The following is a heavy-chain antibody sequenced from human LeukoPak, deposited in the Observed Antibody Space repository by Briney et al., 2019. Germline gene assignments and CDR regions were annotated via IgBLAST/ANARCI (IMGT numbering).Heavy chain of an antibody. J-gene: IGHJ3*02. D-gene: IGHD3-22*01. CDR3: ARVWGYDSSGYTDAFDI. Sequence: ASVKVSCKASGYTFTGYYMHWVRQAPGQGLEWMGWINPNSGGTNYAQKFQGRVTMTRDTSISTAYMELSRLRSDDTAVYYCARVWGYDSSGYTDAFDIWGQGTMVTVSS. CDR1: GYTFTGYY. CDR2: INPNSGGT. V-gene: IGHV1-2*02.